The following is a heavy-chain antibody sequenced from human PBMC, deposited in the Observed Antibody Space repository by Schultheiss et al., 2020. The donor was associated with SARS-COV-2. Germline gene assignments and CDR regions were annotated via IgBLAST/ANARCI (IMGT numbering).Heavy chain of an antibody. J-gene: IGHJ6*02. Sequence: SETLSLTCAVYGGSLSGYYWSWIRQPPGKGLEWIGRIYTSGSTNYNPSLKSRVTISVDTSKNQFSLKLSSVTAADTAVYYCVVSSSWLFYYGMDVWGQGTTVTVSS. D-gene: IGHD6-13*01. CDR3: VVSSSWLFYYGMDV. CDR1: GGSLSGYY. V-gene: IGHV4-59*10. CDR2: IYTSGST.